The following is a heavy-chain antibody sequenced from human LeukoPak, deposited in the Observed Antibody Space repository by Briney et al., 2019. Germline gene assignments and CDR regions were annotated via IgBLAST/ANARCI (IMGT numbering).Heavy chain of an antibody. J-gene: IGHJ4*02. CDR2: MNPNSGNT. Sequence: ASVNVPCNASGYAFTSYGMNRVRQATGQGLEWMGWMNPNSGNTGYAQKFQGRVTMTRNTSISTAYMELSSLRSEDTAVYYCARGGGSSSEIRYWGQGTLVTVSS. CDR1: GYAFTSYG. CDR3: ARGGGSSSEIRY. D-gene: IGHD6-6*01. V-gene: IGHV1-8*01.